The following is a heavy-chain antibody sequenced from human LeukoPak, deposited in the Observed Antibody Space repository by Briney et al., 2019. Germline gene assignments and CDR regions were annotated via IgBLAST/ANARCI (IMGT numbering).Heavy chain of an antibody. CDR3: ARDRQATTAYDAFDI. V-gene: IGHV4-59*01. D-gene: IGHD4-17*01. J-gene: IGHJ3*02. Sequence: SETLSLTCKVSGGSLGNYYWSWIRQPPGKGLEWIGYIYYSGSTKYNPSLKSRVTISVDTSKNQFSLKLSSVTAADTAVYYCARDRQATTAYDAFDIWGRGTMVTVSS. CDR1: GGSLGNYY. CDR2: IYYSGST.